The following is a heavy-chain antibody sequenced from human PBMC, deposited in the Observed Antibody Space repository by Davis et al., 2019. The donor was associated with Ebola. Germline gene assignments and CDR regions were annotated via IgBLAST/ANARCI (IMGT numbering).Heavy chain of an antibody. J-gene: IGHJ5*02. CDR2: IYHSGST. CDR1: GDSIISSSW. Sequence: SETLSLTCAVSGDSIISSSWWRCARQPPGKGLEWIGEIYHSGSTNYNPSLNSRLTISIDKSKNQFSLKLSSVTAADTAIYFCARLLNGYFSFDPWGQGTLVTVSS. V-gene: IGHV4-4*02. D-gene: IGHD5-24*01. CDR3: ARLLNGYFSFDP.